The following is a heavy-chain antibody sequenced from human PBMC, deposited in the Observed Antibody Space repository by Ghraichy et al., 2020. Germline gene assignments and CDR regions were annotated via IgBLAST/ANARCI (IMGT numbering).Heavy chain of an antibody. D-gene: IGHD2-15*01. J-gene: IGHJ4*02. V-gene: IGHV3-23*01. CDR1: GFTFSSYA. Sequence: LTCAASGFTFSSYAMSWVRQAPGKGLEWVSAISGSGGSTYYADSVKGRFTISRDNSKNTLYLQMNSLRAEDTAVYYCAKGGLGYCSGGSCYSGAPFDYWGQGTLVTVSS. CDR2: ISGSGGST. CDR3: AKGGLGYCSGGSCYSGAPFDY.